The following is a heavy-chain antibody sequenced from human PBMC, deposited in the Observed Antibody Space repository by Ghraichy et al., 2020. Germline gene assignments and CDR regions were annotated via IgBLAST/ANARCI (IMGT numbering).Heavy chain of an antibody. V-gene: IGHV4-34*01. Sequence: SETLSLTCAVYGGSFSGYYWSWIRQPPGKGLEWIGDINDSGSTSYNPSLKSRVTISVDTSKNQFSLKLSSVTAADTAVYYCARSLRSRPDYDYIWGSYRVPASYFDSWGQGTPVTVSS. CDR3: ARSLRSRPDYDYIWGSYRVPASYFDS. D-gene: IGHD3-16*02. J-gene: IGHJ4*02. CDR1: GGSFSGYY. CDR2: INDSGST.